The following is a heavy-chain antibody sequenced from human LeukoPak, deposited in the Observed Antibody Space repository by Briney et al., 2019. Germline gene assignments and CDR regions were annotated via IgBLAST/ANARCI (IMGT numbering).Heavy chain of an antibody. V-gene: IGHV4-34*01. CDR3: ASSLLWFGENDAFDI. CDR1: GGSFSGYY. Sequence: SETLSLTCAVYGGSFSGYYWSWIRQPPGKGLEWIGDINHAGSTNYNPSLKRRVTISVDRSKNQFSLKLSSVTAADTAVYYCASSLLWFGENDAFDIWGQGTMVTVSS. CDR2: INHAGST. D-gene: IGHD3-10*01. J-gene: IGHJ3*02.